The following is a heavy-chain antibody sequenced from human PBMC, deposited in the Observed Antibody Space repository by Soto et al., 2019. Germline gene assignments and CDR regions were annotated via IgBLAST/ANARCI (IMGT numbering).Heavy chain of an antibody. CDR1: GDSMRSNSW. CDR3: DRRGYDSSRYYFRLDS. D-gene: IGHD3-22*01. CDR2: SYKSGTT. Sequence: QVQLQESGPGLVKPSGTLSLTCAVSGDSMRSNSWWSWVRQPPGEGLEWIGESYKSGTTNYNPSLKSRVTISVDKSKKQFSLRLHAVTAADTAFCHWDRRGYDSSRYYFRLDSWGQGTLVTVSS. J-gene: IGHJ4*02. V-gene: IGHV4-4*02.